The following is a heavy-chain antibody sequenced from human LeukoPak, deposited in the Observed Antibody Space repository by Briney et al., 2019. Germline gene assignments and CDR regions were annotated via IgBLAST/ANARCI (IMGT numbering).Heavy chain of an antibody. CDR1: GFTFSSYW. J-gene: IGHJ5*02. Sequence: GGSLRLSCAASGFTFSSYWMSWVRQAPGKGLEWVANIKQDGSEKYYVDSVKGRFTISRDNAKNSLYLQMNSLRAEDTAVYYCARVGLAYCSGGSCYRDWFDPWGQGTLVTVSS. CDR3: ARVGLAYCSGGSCYRDWFDP. D-gene: IGHD2-15*01. CDR2: IKQDGSEK. V-gene: IGHV3-7*01.